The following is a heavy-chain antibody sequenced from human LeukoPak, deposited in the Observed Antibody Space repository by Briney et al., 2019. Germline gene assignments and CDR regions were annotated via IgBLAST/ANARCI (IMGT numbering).Heavy chain of an antibody. D-gene: IGHD2-2*01. J-gene: IGHJ5*02. CDR1: GGSFSGYY. V-gene: IGHV4-34*01. CDR3: AISLGYCSSTSCFRWFDP. Sequence: SETLSLTCAVYGGSFSGYYWGWIRQPPGKGLEWIGSIYYSGSTYYNPSLKSRVTISVDTSKNQFSLKLSSVTAADTAVYYCAISLGYCSSTSCFRWFDPWGQGTLVTVSS. CDR2: IYYSGST.